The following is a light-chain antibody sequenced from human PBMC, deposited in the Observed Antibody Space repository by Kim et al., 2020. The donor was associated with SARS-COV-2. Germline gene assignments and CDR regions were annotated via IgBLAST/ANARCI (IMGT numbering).Light chain of an antibody. CDR2: RAS. Sequence: DIQLTQSPSTLSASVGDTVTLTCRASQSIRDFLAWYQQRPREAPRLLIYRASTLEEGVSSRFSGSGSGTEFTLTISSLQADDFATYYCQQSSESWMFGQGTKFDIK. J-gene: IGKJ2*01. V-gene: IGKV1-5*03. CDR1: QSIRDF. CDR3: QQSSESWM.